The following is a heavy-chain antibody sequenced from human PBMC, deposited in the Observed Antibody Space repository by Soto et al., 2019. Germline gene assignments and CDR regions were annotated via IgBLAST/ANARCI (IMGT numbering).Heavy chain of an antibody. CDR2: ISSTSIYI. D-gene: IGHD1-26*01. Sequence: RRLSCAGSGFTFSDNSMKWVRQAPGKGLEWVASISSTSIYIFYADSLKGRFTISRDNAKNSLYLQMNSLRAEDTAIYYCARQRDGREGGYWGQGTLVTVSS. CDR1: GFTFSDNS. J-gene: IGHJ4*02. CDR3: ARQRDGREGGY. V-gene: IGHV3-21*01.